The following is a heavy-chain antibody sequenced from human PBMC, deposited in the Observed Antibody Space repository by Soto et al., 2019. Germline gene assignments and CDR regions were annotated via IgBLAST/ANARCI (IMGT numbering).Heavy chain of an antibody. J-gene: IGHJ3*02. CDR2: ISYDGSNK. CDR3: AKNEAYDSSGYYYEQDDAFDI. V-gene: IGHV3-30*18. Sequence: GGSLRLSCAASGFTFSSYGMHWVRQAPGKGLEWVAVISYDGSNKYYADSVKGRFTISRDNSKNTLYLQMNSLRAEDTAVYYCAKNEAYDSSGYYYEQDDAFDIWGQGTMVTVSS. CDR1: GFTFSSYG. D-gene: IGHD3-22*01.